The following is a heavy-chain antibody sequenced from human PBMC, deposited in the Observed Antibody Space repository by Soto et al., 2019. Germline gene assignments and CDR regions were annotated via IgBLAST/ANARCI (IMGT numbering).Heavy chain of an antibody. CDR1: GGTFSSYA. D-gene: IGHD3-16*01. J-gene: IGHJ5*01. V-gene: IGHV1-69*13. CDR3: ARWYYDYVWGSPRWFDP. Sequence: ASVKVSCKASGGTFSSYAISWVRQAPGQGLEWMGGIIPIFGTANYAQKFQGRVTITADESTSTAYMELSSLRSEDTAVYYCARWYYDYVWGSPRWFDPWGQGTLVTVSS. CDR2: IIPIFGTA.